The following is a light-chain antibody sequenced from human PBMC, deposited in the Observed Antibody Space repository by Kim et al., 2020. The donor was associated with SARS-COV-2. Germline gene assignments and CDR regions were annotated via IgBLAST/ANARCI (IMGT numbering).Light chain of an antibody. V-gene: IGKV4-1*01. J-gene: IGKJ1*01. CDR1: QSVLYSSNNKNY. CDR3: QQYYSTPWT. CDR2: WTS. Sequence: DIVMTQSPDSLAVSLGERATINCKSSQSVLYSSNNKNYVAWYQLKPGQPPKLLIYWTSTRESGVPGRFSGSGSGTDFTLTISSLQAEDVAVYYCQQYYSTPWTFGQGTKVDIK.